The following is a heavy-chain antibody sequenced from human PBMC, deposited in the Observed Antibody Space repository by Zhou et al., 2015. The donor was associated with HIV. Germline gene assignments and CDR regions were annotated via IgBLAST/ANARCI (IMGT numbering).Heavy chain of an antibody. Sequence: QVQLVQSGAEVKKPGASVKVSCKSSGYTFRTYGISWVRQAPGQGLEWMGWISPYNGDTNYAHNFQDRVTMTTDPSTSTAYMELRSLRSDDTAVYYCARASSRYSSSWYDPRSVAYWGQGTLVTVSS. V-gene: IGHV1-18*01. CDR1: GYTFRTYG. J-gene: IGHJ4*02. CDR3: ARASSRYSSSWYDPRSVAY. D-gene: IGHD6-13*01. CDR2: ISPYNGDT.